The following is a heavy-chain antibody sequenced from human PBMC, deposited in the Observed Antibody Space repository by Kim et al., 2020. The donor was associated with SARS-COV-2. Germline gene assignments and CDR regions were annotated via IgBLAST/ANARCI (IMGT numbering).Heavy chain of an antibody. D-gene: IGHD6-19*01. Sequence: SETLSLTCTVSGGSISSYYWSWIRQPPGKGLEWIGYIYYSGSTNYNPSLKSRVTISVDTSKNQFSLKLSSVTAADTAVYYCARDSFSGHFDYWGQGTLVT. CDR1: GGSISSYY. V-gene: IGHV4-59*01. CDR3: ARDSFSGHFDY. CDR2: IYYSGST. J-gene: IGHJ4*02.